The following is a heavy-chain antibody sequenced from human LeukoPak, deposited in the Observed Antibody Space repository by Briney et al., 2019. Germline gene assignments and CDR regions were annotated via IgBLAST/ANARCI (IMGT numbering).Heavy chain of an antibody. CDR1: GFTFSSYS. CDR2: ISSSSSTI. CDR3: ARPLYSGYDYYYYYMDV. Sequence: GGSLRLSCAASGFTFSSYSMNWVRQAPGKGLEWVSYISSSSSTIYYADSVKGRFTISRDNAKNSLYLQMNGLRAEDTAVYYCARPLYSGYDYYYYYMDVWGKGTTVTVSS. V-gene: IGHV3-48*01. D-gene: IGHD5-12*01. J-gene: IGHJ6*03.